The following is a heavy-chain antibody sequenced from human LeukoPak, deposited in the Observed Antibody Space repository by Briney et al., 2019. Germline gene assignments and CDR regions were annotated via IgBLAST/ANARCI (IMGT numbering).Heavy chain of an antibody. J-gene: IGHJ4*02. CDR3: ARDRSPDNGLDY. Sequence: SVKVSCKASGGTFSSYAISWVRQAPGQGLEWMGRIIPIFGTANYAQKFQGRVTITTDESTSTAYMELSSLRSEDTAVYYCARDRSPDNGLDYWGQGTLVTVSS. D-gene: IGHD1-1*01. V-gene: IGHV1-69*05. CDR2: IIPIFGTA. CDR1: GGTFSSYA.